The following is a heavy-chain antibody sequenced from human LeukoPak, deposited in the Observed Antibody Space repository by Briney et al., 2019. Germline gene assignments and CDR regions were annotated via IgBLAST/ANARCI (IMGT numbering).Heavy chain of an antibody. CDR2: INHSGST. Sequence: SETLSLTCAVYGGSFSGYYWSWIRQHPGKGLGWIGEINHSGSTNYNPSLKSRVTISVDTSKNQFSLKLSSVTAADTAVYYCARGAYVGDIVATLTALFDYWGQGTLVTVSS. CDR3: ARGAYVGDIVATLTALFDY. CDR1: GGSFSGYY. D-gene: IGHD5-12*01. J-gene: IGHJ4*02. V-gene: IGHV4-34*01.